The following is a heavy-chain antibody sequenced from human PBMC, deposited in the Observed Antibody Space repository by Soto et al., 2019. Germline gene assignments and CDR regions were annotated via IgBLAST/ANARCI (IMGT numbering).Heavy chain of an antibody. D-gene: IGHD3-22*01. CDR2: INPNNGAT. V-gene: IGHV1-2*02. CDR1: GYIFTGNY. J-gene: IGHJ4*02. Sequence: ASVKVSCKASGYIFTGNYMHWVRQAPGQGLEYMGWINPNNGATNYAQNFQGRVTMTWDTSISTAYMEVRRLRSDDTAVYYCAPHYPDSSGSFDHWGQGTLVTVSS. CDR3: APHYPDSSGSFDH.